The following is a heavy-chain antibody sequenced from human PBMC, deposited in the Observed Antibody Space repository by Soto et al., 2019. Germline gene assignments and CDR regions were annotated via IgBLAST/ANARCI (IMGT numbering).Heavy chain of an antibody. Sequence: SETLSLTCTVSGASLSSYYWSWLRQPPGKGLEWIGYIYYSGSTNYNPSLKSRVTISGDTSKNQFSLNLNSVTAADTAVYYCAKEGSSSWFNWFDPWGQGTLVTVSS. CDR2: IYYSGST. V-gene: IGHV4-59*01. D-gene: IGHD6-13*01. J-gene: IGHJ5*02. CDR3: AKEGSSSWFNWFDP. CDR1: GASLSSYY.